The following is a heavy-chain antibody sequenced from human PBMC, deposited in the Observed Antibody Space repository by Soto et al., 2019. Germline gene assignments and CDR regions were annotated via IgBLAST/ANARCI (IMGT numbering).Heavy chain of an antibody. Sequence: QVQLVESGGGVVQPGKSLRLSCAASGFTFTGFAMHWVRQAPGKGLEWVANIWSDGLNTYYADSVKGRFTISRDSSGNTLYLQMTSLRVEDTAVYFCARDRDCSGLDVWGQGTTVTVSS. D-gene: IGHD2-21*02. V-gene: IGHV3-33*01. CDR2: IWSDGLNT. J-gene: IGHJ6*02. CDR3: ARDRDCSGLDV. CDR1: GFTFTGFA.